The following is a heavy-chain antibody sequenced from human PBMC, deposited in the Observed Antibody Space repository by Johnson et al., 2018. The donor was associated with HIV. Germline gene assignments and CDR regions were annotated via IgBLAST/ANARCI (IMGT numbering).Heavy chain of an antibody. CDR1: GFTFDDYG. Sequence: VQLVESGGGVVRPGGSLRLSCAASGFTFDDYGMSWVRQAPGKGLAWVSGINWNGGSTGYADSVKGRFTISRDNAKNSLYLQMNSLRAEDTAVYYCASRSYGYVRHAFDIWGQGTMVTVSS. V-gene: IGHV3-20*04. CDR3: ASRSYGYVRHAFDI. D-gene: IGHD5-18*01. CDR2: INWNGGST. J-gene: IGHJ3*02.